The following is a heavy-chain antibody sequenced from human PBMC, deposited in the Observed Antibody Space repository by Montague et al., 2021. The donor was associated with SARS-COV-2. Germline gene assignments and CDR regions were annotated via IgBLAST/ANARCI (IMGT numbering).Heavy chain of an antibody. V-gene: IGHV4-59*01. D-gene: IGHD5-24*01. CDR1: GGSISDCY. Sequence: SETLSLTCSVSGGSISDCYYNWIRKPQATGQDWNGYIYFNNKNTTYNNSPQNRGTITLNKSTNKHSLNLRTVTAADTTLFFCAGGTGYIYYFDFWGLGTLVTVSS. CDR2: IYFNNKNT. CDR3: AGGTGYIYYFDF. J-gene: IGHJ4*02.